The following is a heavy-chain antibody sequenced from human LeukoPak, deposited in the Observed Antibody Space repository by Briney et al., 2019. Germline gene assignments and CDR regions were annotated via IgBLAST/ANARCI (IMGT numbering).Heavy chain of an antibody. CDR1: GFIFSNYG. Sequence: GGSLRLSCAASGFIFSNYGMNWVRQAPGKGLEWVSLAGWAGGTTYYSDSVRGRFTISRDSGKNSVYLQMNSLTTDDTAFYFCAKELDTMFFDYWGQGALVTVSS. D-gene: IGHD3-10*02. J-gene: IGHJ4*02. CDR2: AGWAGGTT. CDR3: AKELDTMFFDY. V-gene: IGHV3-43*01.